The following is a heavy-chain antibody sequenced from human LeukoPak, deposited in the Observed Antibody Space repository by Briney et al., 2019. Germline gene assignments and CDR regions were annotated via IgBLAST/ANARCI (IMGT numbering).Heavy chain of an antibody. D-gene: IGHD4-17*01. CDR2: INPNRGGT. J-gene: IGHJ6*02. CDR1: GFTFTGYY. V-gene: IGHV1-2*02. Sequence: ASVKVSCKASGFTFTGYYMHWVRQAPGQGLEWMGWINPNRGGTNYAQKFQGRVTMTRDTSISTAYMELSRLRSDDTAVYYCARDWRRYGDRKSDFYYYYGLDVWGQGTTVTVSS. CDR3: ARDWRRYGDRKSDFYYYYGLDV.